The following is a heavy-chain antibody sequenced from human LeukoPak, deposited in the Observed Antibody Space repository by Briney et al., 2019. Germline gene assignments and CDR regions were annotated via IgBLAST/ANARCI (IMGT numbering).Heavy chain of an antibody. J-gene: IGHJ4*02. D-gene: IGHD3-9*01. CDR3: AREAGDILTGYYRILDY. CDR1: GFTFSSYA. CDR2: ISYDGSNK. V-gene: IGHV3-30*01. Sequence: GGSLRLSCAASGFTFSSYAMHWVRQAPGKGLEWVAVISYDGSNKYYADSVKGRFTISRDNSKSTLYLQMNSLRAEDTAVYYCAREAGDILTGYYRILDYWGQGTLVTVSS.